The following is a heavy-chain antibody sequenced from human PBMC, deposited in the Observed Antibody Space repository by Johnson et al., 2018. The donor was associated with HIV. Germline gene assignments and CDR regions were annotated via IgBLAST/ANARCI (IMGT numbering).Heavy chain of an antibody. CDR2: ISHDGIND. Sequence: QVQLVESGGGLVQPGGSLRLACAASGFTFSNYAMSWVRRAPGKGLEWVALISHDGINDYCADSVKGRFTISRDNSKNTMSLQMNSLRAEDTAVYYCARFGMGSSGDAFDIWGQGTMVTVSS. J-gene: IGHJ3*02. CDR1: GFTFSNYA. CDR3: ARFGMGSSGDAFDI. D-gene: IGHD6-25*01. V-gene: IGHV3-30*03.